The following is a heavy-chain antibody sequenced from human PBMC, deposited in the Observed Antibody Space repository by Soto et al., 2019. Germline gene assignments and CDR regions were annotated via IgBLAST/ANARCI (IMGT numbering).Heavy chain of an antibody. D-gene: IGHD2-15*01. CDR2: IYYSGST. V-gene: IGHV4-59*12. Sequence: SETLSLTCTASGGPISSYYWSWIRQPPGKGLEWIGYIYYSGSTNYNPSLKSRVTISVDTSKNQFSLKLSSVTAADTAVYYCASSAKIGYCSGGRCYSGNWFDPWGQGTLVTVSS. J-gene: IGHJ5*02. CDR1: GGPISSYY. CDR3: ASSAKIGYCSGGRCYSGNWFDP.